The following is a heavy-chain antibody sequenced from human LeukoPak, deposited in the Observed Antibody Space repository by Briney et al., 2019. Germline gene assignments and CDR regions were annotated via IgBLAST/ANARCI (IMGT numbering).Heavy chain of an antibody. CDR2: IYYSGST. V-gene: IGHV4-30-4*01. D-gene: IGHD3-22*01. J-gene: IGHJ4*01. CDR1: GGSISSGDYY. CDR3: ARGYYYDSSGYYPVDY. Sequence: SQTLSLTCTVSGGSISSGDYYWGWIRQPPGKGLEWIGYIYYSGSTYYNPSLKSRVTISVDTSKNQFSLKLSSVTAADTAVYYCARGYYYDSSGYYPVDYWGQGTLVTVSS.